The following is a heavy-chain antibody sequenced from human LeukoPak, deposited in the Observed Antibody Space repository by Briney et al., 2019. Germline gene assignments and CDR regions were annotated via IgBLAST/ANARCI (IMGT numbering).Heavy chain of an antibody. V-gene: IGHV3-48*03. CDR2: LTTSGSTK. CDR3: ARDGQAAGSFNAFDI. J-gene: IGHJ3*02. Sequence: GGSLRLSCATSGFTFSNYEMNWVRQAPGKGLEWISYLTTSGSTKYYADSVKGRFTISRDNAKNSLFLQMNSLRAEDTAVYYCARDGQAAGSFNAFDIWGQGTMVTVSS. CDR1: GFTFSNYE. D-gene: IGHD6-13*01.